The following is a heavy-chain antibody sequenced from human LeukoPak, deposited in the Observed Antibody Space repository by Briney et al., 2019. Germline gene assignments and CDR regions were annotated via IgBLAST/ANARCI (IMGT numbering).Heavy chain of an antibody. Sequence: GASVKVSCKASGYTFTGYYMHWVRQAPGQGLEWMGWINPNSGGTNYAQKFQGRVTMTRDTSISTAYMELSRLRSDDTAVYYCARGGIIAARPGHYYYYMDVWGKGTTVTVSS. V-gene: IGHV1-2*02. CDR1: GYTFTGYY. J-gene: IGHJ6*03. D-gene: IGHD6-6*01. CDR3: ARGGIIAARPGHYYYYMDV. CDR2: INPNSGGT.